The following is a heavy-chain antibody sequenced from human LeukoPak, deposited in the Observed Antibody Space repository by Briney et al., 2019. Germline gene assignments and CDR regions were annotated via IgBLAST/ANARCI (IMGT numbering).Heavy chain of an antibody. CDR1: GFTFSSYA. CDR3: ANDFWSGYYTWGGSY. D-gene: IGHD3-3*01. V-gene: IGHV3-23*01. Sequence: PGGSLRPSCAASGFTFSSYAMSWVRQAPGKGLEWVSAISGSGGSTYYADSVKGRFTISRDNSKNTLYLQMNSLRAEDTAVYYCANDFWSGYYTWGGSYWGQGTLVTVSS. J-gene: IGHJ4*02. CDR2: ISGSGGST.